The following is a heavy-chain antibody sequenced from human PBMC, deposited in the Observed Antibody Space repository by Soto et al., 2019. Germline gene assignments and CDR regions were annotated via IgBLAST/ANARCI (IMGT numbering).Heavy chain of an antibody. D-gene: IGHD3-10*01. CDR2: ISHNGGYS. Sequence: GGSLRLSCAASGFTFSDSYMSWIRQAPGKRLEWVSYISHNGGYSDYADSVKGRFTISRDNAQNSLYLEMNSLRAEDTAVYYCAKDRGMYYINTDNWLDPWGPGTMVTVYS. CDR1: GFTFSDSY. J-gene: IGHJ5*02. CDR3: AKDRGMYYINTDNWLDP. V-gene: IGHV3-11*06.